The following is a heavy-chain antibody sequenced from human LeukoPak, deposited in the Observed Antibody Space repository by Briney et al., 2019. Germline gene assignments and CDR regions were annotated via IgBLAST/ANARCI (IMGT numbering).Heavy chain of an antibody. CDR2: IIPIFGTA. CDR3: ATTYIRYFDWLLDY. Sequence: SVKVSCKASGGTFISYAISWVRQAPGQGLEWMGRIIPIFGTANYAQKFQGRVTITTDESTSTAYMELSSLRSEDTAVYYCATTYIRYFDWLLDYWGQGTLVTVSS. V-gene: IGHV1-69*05. D-gene: IGHD3-9*01. J-gene: IGHJ4*02. CDR1: GGTFISYA.